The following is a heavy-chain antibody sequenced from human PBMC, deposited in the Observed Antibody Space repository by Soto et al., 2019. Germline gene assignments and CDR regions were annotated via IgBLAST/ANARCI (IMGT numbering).Heavy chain of an antibody. Sequence: QVQLVQSGAEVKQPGSSVKVSCKASGGTFSNHAISWVRQAPGQGLEWVGGIIPMFPTADYAQRVQGRVTITTDEYTTTVYMELSGLRSEDTAMYYCARDDATYCGGDCYRYFYYGMDVWGQGTTVTVSS. CDR3: ARDDATYCGGDCYRYFYYGMDV. D-gene: IGHD2-21*02. V-gene: IGHV1-69*01. J-gene: IGHJ6*02. CDR2: IIPMFPTA. CDR1: GGTFSNHA.